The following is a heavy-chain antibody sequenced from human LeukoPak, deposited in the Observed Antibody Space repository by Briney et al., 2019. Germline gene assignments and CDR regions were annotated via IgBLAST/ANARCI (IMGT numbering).Heavy chain of an antibody. J-gene: IGHJ6*02. CDR1: GFTFSDYW. CDR2: IKKDGSEE. CDR3: ATYKNWVAGDV. V-gene: IGHV3-7*01. Sequence: GGSLRLSCAASGFTFSDYWMTWVRQAPGKGPEWVANIKKDGSEEHYVDSVKGRFTVSRDNAQNSLFLQMNSLRVEDTAAYYCATYKNWVAGDVWGQGTTVSVSS. D-gene: IGHD7-27*01.